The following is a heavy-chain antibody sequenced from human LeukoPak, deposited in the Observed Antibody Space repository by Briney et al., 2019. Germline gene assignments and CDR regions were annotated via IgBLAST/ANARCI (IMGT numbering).Heavy chain of an antibody. CDR2: INAGNGNT. D-gene: IGHD5-18*01. V-gene: IGHV1-3*01. CDR3: ARQDTAMVNFDY. Sequence: ASVKVSCKASGYTFTSYYMHWVRQAPGQRLEWMGWINAGNGNTKYSQKFQGRVTITRDTSASTAYMELSSLRSEDTAVYYCARQDTAMVNFDYWGQGTLVTVSS. J-gene: IGHJ4*02. CDR1: GYTFTSYY.